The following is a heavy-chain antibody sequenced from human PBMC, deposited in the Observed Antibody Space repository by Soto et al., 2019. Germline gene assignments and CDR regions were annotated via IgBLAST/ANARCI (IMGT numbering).Heavy chain of an antibody. J-gene: IGHJ6*02. CDR1: GFNFSDYY. Sequence: PGGSLRLSCAASGFNFSDYYMTWIRQAPGKGLEWVSYISSSGSTIYYADSVKGRFTISRDNAENSLYLQMNSLRDEDTAVYYCARGGFGEQTYYYYGMDVWGQGTTVTVSS. CDR3: ARGGFGEQTYYYYGMDV. CDR2: ISSSGSTI. D-gene: IGHD3-10*01. V-gene: IGHV3-11*04.